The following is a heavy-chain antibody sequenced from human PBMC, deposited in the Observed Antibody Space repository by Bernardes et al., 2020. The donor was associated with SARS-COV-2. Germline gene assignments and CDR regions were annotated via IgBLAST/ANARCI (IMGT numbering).Heavy chain of an antibody. CDR3: ARLKQPAAGTYYYYGMDV. V-gene: IGHV5-51*01. J-gene: IGHJ6*02. D-gene: IGHD6-13*01. Sequence: GESLKISCQGSGYTFSTYWIDWVRQMPGKGLEWMGIIYPGDSDTRYSPSFQGQVTISVDKSINTAYLQWSSLKASDTAIYYFARLKQPAAGTYYYYGMDVWGQGTTVTVSS. CDR1: GYTFSTYW. CDR2: IYPGDSDT.